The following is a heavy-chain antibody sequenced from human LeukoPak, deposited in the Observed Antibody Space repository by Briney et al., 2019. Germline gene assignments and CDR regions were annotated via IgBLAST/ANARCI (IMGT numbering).Heavy chain of an antibody. Sequence: KPGGSLRLSCAASGFTFSSYSMNWVRQAPGKGLEWVSSISSSSSYIYYADSVKGRFTISRDNAKNSLYLQMNSLRAEDTAVYYCAGDLSTFDYGGNSGANDAFDIWGQGTMVTVSS. V-gene: IGHV3-21*01. CDR3: AGDLSTFDYGGNSGANDAFDI. D-gene: IGHD4-23*01. CDR2: ISSSSSYI. CDR1: GFTFSSYS. J-gene: IGHJ3*02.